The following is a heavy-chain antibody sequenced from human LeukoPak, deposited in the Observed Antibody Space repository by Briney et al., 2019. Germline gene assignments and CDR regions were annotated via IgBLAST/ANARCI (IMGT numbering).Heavy chain of an antibody. J-gene: IGHJ4*02. CDR2: IYTSGST. CDR1: GCSISSYD. V-gene: IGHV4-4*07. CDR3: FRQKTAYDILTGPWYYFDY. Sequence: SETLSLTCTVPGCSISSYDWSWIRHPAGQVLDLIGRIYTSGSTNHNPSLKSRVTMSVDTSKNQFSLKLSSVTAADTAVYFFFRQKTAYDILTGPWYYFDYWGQGTLVTVSS. D-gene: IGHD3-9*01.